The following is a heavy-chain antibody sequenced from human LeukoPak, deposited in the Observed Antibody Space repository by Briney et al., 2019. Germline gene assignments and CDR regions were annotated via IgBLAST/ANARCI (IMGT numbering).Heavy chain of an antibody. CDR1: GGSFSGYY. V-gene: IGHV4-34*01. CDR3: ANLVVTNLDAFDI. CDR2: INHSGST. J-gene: IGHJ3*02. D-gene: IGHD3-22*01. Sequence: NPSETLSLTCAVYGGSFSGYYWSWIRQPPGKGLEWIGKINHSGSTNYNPSLKSRVTISVDTSKNQFSLKLSSVTAADTAVCYCANLVVTNLDAFDIWGQGTMVTVSS.